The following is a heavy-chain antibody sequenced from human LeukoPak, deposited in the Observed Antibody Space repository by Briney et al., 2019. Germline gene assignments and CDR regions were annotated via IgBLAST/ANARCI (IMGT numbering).Heavy chain of an antibody. D-gene: IGHD3-10*01. Sequence: SETLSLTCTVTGGSISSGGYYWSWIRQHPGKGLEWIGYIYYSGSAYYNPSLKSRVTISVDTSENQFSLKLSSVTAADTAVYYCARVNYGSATKEDYWGQGTLVTVSS. J-gene: IGHJ4*02. CDR2: IYYSGSA. CDR3: ARVNYGSATKEDY. CDR1: GGSISSGGYY. V-gene: IGHV4-31*03.